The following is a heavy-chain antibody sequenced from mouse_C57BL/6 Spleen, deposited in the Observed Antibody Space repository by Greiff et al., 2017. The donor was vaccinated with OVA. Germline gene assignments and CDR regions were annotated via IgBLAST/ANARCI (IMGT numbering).Heavy chain of an antibody. J-gene: IGHJ2*01. CDR1: GFTFSSYT. CDR3: ARGGYYDPYYY. V-gene: IGHV5-9*01. Sequence: EVKVVESGGGLVKPGGSLKLSCAASGFTFSSYTMSWVRQTPEKRLEWVATISGGGGNTYYPDSVKGRFTISRDNAKNTLYLQMSSLRSEDTALYYCARGGYYDPYYYWGQGTTLTVSS. D-gene: IGHD2-3*01. CDR2: ISGGGGNT.